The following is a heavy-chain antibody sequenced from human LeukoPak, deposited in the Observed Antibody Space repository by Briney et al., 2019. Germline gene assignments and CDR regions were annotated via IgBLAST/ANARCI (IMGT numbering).Heavy chain of an antibody. CDR3: GRDIGAAIGH. CDR1: GDSVSSYSAG. CDR2: TYYRSKWYN. D-gene: IGHD6-13*01. J-gene: IGHJ4*02. V-gene: IGHV6-1*01. Sequence: SPTLSLTCAISGDSVSSYSAGWNWLRQSPSRGLEWLGRTYYRSKWYNEYALSVRSRITISPDTSKNQVSLQLNSVTPDDTAFYYCGRDIGAAIGHWGQGTLVTVSS.